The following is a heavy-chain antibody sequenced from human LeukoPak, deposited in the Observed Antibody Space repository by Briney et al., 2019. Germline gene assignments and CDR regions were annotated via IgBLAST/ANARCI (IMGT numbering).Heavy chain of an antibody. D-gene: IGHD2-15*01. J-gene: IGHJ4*02. CDR2: ISGSGVGT. V-gene: IGHV3-23*01. CDR1: GFTFSSYA. Sequence: GGSLRLSCAASGFTFSSYAMSWVRQAPGEGLEWVSAISGSGVGTYYADSVKGRFTISRDNSKNTLYLQMNSLRGEDTAIYFCAKDQSPHCSGDRCYAVDCWGQGTLVTVSS. CDR3: AKDQSPHCSGDRCYAVDC.